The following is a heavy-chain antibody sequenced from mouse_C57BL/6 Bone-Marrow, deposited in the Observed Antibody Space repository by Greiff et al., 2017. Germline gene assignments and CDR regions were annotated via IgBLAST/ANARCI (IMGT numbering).Heavy chain of an antibody. CDR2: IDPSDSYT. CDR3: ARTGFDY. V-gene: IGHV1-69*01. D-gene: IGHD4-1*01. Sequence: QVQLQQPGAELVMPGASVKLSCKASGYTFTSYWMHWVKQRPGQGLEWIGEIDPSDSYTNYNQKFKGKSTLTVDKSSSTAYMQLSSLTAEDSAVYYCARTGFDYWGQGTTLTVAS. J-gene: IGHJ2*01. CDR1: GYTFTSYW.